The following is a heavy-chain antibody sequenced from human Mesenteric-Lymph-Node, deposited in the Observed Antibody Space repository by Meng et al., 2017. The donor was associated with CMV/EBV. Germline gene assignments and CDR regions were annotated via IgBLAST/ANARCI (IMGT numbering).Heavy chain of an antibody. CDR1: GFTFSSYW. D-gene: IGHD3-3*01. J-gene: IGHJ6*02. CDR2: ISITGGTV. Sequence: GESLKISCAASGFTFSSYWMSWVRQAPGKGLEWISYISITGGTVTYAEYVKGRFSISRDNARNSLYLTMSSLRADDTAVYFCARVPLYDFSRRYPQGVDVWGPGTTVTVSS. V-gene: IGHV3-48*04. CDR3: ARVPLYDFSRRYPQGVDV.